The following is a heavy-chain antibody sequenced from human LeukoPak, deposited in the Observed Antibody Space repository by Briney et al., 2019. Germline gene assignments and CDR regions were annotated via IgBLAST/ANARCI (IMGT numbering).Heavy chain of an antibody. D-gene: IGHD2-2*01. J-gene: IGHJ4*02. CDR3: ARVGCSSTSCSSFDY. CDR1: GGSISSSSYY. Sequence: KPSETLSLTCTVSGGSISSSSYYWGWIRQPPGKGLEWIGSIYYSGSTYYNPSLKSRVTISVDTSKNQFSLKPSSVTAADTAVYYCARVGCSSTSCSSFDYWGQGTLVTVSS. CDR2: IYYSGST. V-gene: IGHV4-39*07.